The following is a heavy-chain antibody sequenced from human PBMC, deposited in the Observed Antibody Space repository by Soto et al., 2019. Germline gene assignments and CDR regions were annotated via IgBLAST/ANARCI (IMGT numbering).Heavy chain of an antibody. Sequence: ASVKVSCKASGYTFTSYGISWVRQAPRQGLEWMGWISAYNGNTNYAQKLQGRVTMTTDTSTSTAYMELRSLRSDDTAVYYCARGPQGDCSSNRCSREYYYYYGIDVWGQGTMVTVYS. CDR3: ARGPQGDCSSNRCSREYYYYYGIDV. J-gene: IGHJ6*02. D-gene: IGHD2-2*01. V-gene: IGHV1-18*04. CDR2: ISAYNGNT. CDR1: GYTFTSYG.